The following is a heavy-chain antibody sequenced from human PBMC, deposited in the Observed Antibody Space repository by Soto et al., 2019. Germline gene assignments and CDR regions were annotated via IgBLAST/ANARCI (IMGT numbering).Heavy chain of an antibody. V-gene: IGHV1-69*06. CDR3: ARGAECRGYCLKKFTWLDP. D-gene: IGHD2-15*01. J-gene: IGHJ5*02. Sequence: GGSVKVSCKASGGSCSTYAFSGVGRSPLRWRDWMGGIIPIFDSPYYAQNFQGRVTIAADRSTSTVYMELSSLTPEDTAVYYCARGAECRGYCLKKFTWLDPWGQGTLVTVSS. CDR2: IIPIFDSP. CDR1: GGSCSTYA.